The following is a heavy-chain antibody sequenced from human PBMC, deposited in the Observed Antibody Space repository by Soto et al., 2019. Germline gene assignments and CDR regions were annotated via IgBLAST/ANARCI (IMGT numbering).Heavy chain of an antibody. J-gene: IGHJ4*02. CDR1: GASISSYYW. V-gene: IGHV4-4*02. D-gene: IGHD6-19*01. CDR3: AREGSSAWYYFDS. CDR2: INQSVNT. Sequence: QVQLQESGPGLVKPSGTLSLTCAVSGASISSYYWWSWVRQPPGKGLEWIGEINQSVNTNYNPSLESRVSIAIDKSENHFSLKLTSVTAADTAVYFCAREGSSAWYYFDSLGQGILVTVSS.